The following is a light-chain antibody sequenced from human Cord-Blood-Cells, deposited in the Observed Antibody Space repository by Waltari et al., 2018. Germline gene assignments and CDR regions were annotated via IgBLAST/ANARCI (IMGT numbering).Light chain of an antibody. CDR3: QVWDSSSDHYV. Sequence: SYVLPQPPSVSVAPGKTARITCGGNNIGSKSVHWYQQKPGQAPVPVIYYDSDRPSGIPERFSGSNSGNTATLTISRVEAGDEADYYCQVWDSSSDHYVFGTGTKVTVL. J-gene: IGLJ1*01. V-gene: IGLV3-21*04. CDR1: NIGSKS. CDR2: YDS.